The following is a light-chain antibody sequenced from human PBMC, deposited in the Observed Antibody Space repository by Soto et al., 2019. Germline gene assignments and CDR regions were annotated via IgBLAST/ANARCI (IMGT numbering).Light chain of an antibody. CDR1: QSVASN. J-gene: IGKJ5*01. Sequence: EIVMTQSPATLSVSPGERATLSCRASQSVASNLAWYQQKPGQAPRLLIYGASTRATGTPARFSGSGSGTEFTLTISSLQSEDFAVYYCQKYNNWPPAFGQGPRLEIK. CDR2: GAS. V-gene: IGKV3-15*01. CDR3: QKYNNWPPA.